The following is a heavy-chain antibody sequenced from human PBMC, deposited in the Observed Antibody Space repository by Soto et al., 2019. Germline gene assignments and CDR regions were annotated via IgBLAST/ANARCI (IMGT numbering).Heavy chain of an antibody. CDR3: ARGWGRIFDY. V-gene: IGHV4-34*01. J-gene: IGHJ4*01. D-gene: IGHD7-27*01. CDR1: GGSFSGYY. CDR2: INHSGST. Sequence: QVQLQQWGAGLLKPSETLSLTCAVYGGSFSGYYWNWIRQPPGKGLEWIGEINHSGSTNYNPSLKRLVTLSVDTSKTPFSLKLSSVTAADTAVYYCARGWGRIFDYWGHGTLVTVSS.